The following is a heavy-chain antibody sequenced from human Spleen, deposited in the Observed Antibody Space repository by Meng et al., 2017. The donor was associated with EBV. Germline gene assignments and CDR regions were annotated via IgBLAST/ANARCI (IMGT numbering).Heavy chain of an antibody. CDR3: ARGSGDYLKLDCFDP. CDR2: INHSGDT. CDR1: GGSFSGYY. J-gene: IGHJ5*02. Sequence: QVHLQKWGTGLLKPSETLSLTCGVEGGSFSGYYWSWIRQSPGKGLQWIGEINHSGDTVYNPSLKSRVTISVDTSKYQFSLNLTSVTAADTALYYCARGSGDYLKLDCFDPWGQGTLVTVSS. D-gene: IGHD4-17*01. V-gene: IGHV4-34*01.